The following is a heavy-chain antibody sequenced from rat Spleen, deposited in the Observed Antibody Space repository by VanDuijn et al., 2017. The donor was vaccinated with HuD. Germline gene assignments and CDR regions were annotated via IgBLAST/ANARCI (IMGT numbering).Heavy chain of an antibody. Sequence: EVQLQESGPGLVKPSQSLSLTCSVTGYSITSNYWAWIRKFPGNELEWMGYINSAGSTIYNPSLQSRISITRDTSRNHFFLQVNSVTTEDTATYYCASGLYNWFTYWGQGTLVTVSS. CDR3: ASGLYNWFTY. V-gene: IGHV3-3*01. D-gene: IGHD1-6*01. CDR1: GYSITSNY. CDR2: INSAGST. J-gene: IGHJ3*01.